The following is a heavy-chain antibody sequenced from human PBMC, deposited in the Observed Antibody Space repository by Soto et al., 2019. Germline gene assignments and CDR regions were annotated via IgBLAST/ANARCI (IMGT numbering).Heavy chain of an antibody. CDR3: ASGGYDTILYYYYGMDV. D-gene: IGHD3-22*01. V-gene: IGHV5-51*01. Sequence: GVSLKISCKGSGYSFTSYWIGWVRQMPGKGLEWIGIIYPGASDTRHSPSFQGQVTISADKSICTAYLQWSSLKAADTAMYYCASGGYDTILYYYYGMDVWGQGTTVTVAS. J-gene: IGHJ6*02. CDR2: IYPGASDT. CDR1: GYSFTSYW.